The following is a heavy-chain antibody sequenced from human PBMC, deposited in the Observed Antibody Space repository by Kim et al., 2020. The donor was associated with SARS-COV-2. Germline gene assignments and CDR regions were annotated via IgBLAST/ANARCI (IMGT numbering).Heavy chain of an antibody. V-gene: IGHV3-30*10. Sequence: GGSLRLSCAASGFPFSIYGMYWARQAPGKGLEWVAMMWYDGSNEYYTDSVKGRFTISRDNSKNMLYLQMNNLRPEDTAVYYCVRDNSVGPRGVKYHFDYWGQGLPVTVSS. CDR3: VRDNSVGPRGVKYHFDY. J-gene: IGHJ4*02. D-gene: IGHD3-10*01. CDR1: GFPFSIYG. CDR2: MWYDGSNE.